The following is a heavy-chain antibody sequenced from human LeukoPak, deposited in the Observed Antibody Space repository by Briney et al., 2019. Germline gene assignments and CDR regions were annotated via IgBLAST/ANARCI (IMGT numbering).Heavy chain of an antibody. CDR1: GGSISSGTYY. V-gene: IGHV4-61*02. CDR2: IYTSGST. D-gene: IGHD3-10*01. Sequence: SQTLSLTCTDSGGSISSGTYYWSWIRQPAGKGLEWIGRIYTSGSTNYNPSLKSRVTISVDTSKNQFSLKLSSVTAADTAVYYCALTKSATGRYYYYMDVWGKGTTVTVSS. CDR3: ALTKSATGRYYYYMDV. J-gene: IGHJ6*03.